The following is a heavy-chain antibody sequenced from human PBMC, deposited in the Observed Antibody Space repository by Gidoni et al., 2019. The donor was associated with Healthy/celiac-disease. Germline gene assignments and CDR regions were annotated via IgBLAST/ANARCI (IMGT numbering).Heavy chain of an antibody. CDR2: IYHSGST. CDR3: ARDREPPLNYYDSSGHSDAFDI. D-gene: IGHD3-22*01. V-gene: IGHV4-4*02. J-gene: IGHJ3*02. Sequence: QVQLQESGPGLVKPSGTLSLTCAVSGGSISSSNWWSWVRQPPGKGLEWIGEIYHSGSTNYNPSLKSRVTISVDKSKNQFSLKLSSVTAADTAVYYCARDREPPLNYYDSSGHSDAFDIWGQGTMVTVSS. CDR1: GGSISSSNW.